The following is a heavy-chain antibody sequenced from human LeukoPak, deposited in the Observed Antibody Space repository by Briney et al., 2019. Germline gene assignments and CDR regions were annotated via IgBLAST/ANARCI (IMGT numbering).Heavy chain of an antibody. CDR2: IRYDGSNK. V-gene: IGHV3-30*02. D-gene: IGHD6-6*01. Sequence: PGGSPKLSCAASGFTFSSYAMSWVRQAPGKGLEWVAFIRYDGSNKYYADSVKGRFTISRDNSKNTLYLQMNSLRAEDTAVYYCAKDPSTYSSSSGGYFDYWGQGTLVTVSS. J-gene: IGHJ4*02. CDR3: AKDPSTYSSSSGGYFDY. CDR1: GFTFSSYA.